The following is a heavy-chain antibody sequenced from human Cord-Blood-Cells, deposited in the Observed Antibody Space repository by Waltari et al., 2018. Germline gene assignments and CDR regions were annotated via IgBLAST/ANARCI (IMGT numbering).Heavy chain of an antibody. D-gene: IGHD7-27*01. CDR2: ISAYNGNT. CDR1: GYTVTSYG. Sequence: QVQLVQSGAVVKKTGASAEVSCKASGYTVTSYGISWVLQAPGQGLEWMRLISAYNGNTNYAQKLQSIVTMTTDTATSSAYMDQRGRGSDVTAVYYCARLNWGWCVDLWCRGTLVTVSS. CDR3: ARLNWGWCVDL. J-gene: IGHJ2*01. V-gene: IGHV1-18*01.